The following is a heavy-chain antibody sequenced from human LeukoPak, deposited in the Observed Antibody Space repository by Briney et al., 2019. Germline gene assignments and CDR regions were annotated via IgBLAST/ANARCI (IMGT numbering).Heavy chain of an antibody. Sequence: GGSLRLSCAASGFTFSDYYMNWVRQAPGKGLEWISYITSSSSTIYYADSVKGRFTISRDNAKNSLYLQMNSLRAEDTAVYYCTRGSGSYYDYWGQGTLVTVSS. CDR3: TRGSGSYYDY. V-gene: IGHV3-48*01. CDR1: GFTFSDYY. D-gene: IGHD1-26*01. J-gene: IGHJ4*02. CDR2: ITSSSSTI.